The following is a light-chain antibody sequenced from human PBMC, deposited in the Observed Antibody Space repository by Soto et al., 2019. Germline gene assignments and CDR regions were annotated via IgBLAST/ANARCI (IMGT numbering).Light chain of an antibody. J-gene: IGLJ2*01. CDR1: SSDVGGYNY. CDR3: SSYTSSSTSVV. V-gene: IGLV2-14*01. Sequence: QSALTQPASVSGSPGQSITISCTGTSSDVGGYNYVSWYQQRPGKAPKLLIYEVNNRPSAVSIRFSGSKSANTASLTISGLQAEDEADYYCSSYTSSSTSVVFGGGTKLTVL. CDR2: EVN.